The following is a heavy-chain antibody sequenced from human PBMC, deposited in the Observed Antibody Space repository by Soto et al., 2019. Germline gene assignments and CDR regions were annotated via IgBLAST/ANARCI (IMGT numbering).Heavy chain of an antibody. D-gene: IGHD2-2*01. J-gene: IGHJ6*02. V-gene: IGHV3-74*01. CDR1: GFTFSSYW. CDR2: INSDGSST. Sequence: PGGSLRLSCAAPGFTFSSYWMHWVRQAPGKGLVWVSRINSDGSSTSYADSVKGRFTISRDNAKNTLYLQMNSLRAEDTAVYYCARVRHQGWHQLLWFFGGGMDVWGQGTTVTVSS. CDR3: ARVRHQGWHQLLWFFGGGMDV.